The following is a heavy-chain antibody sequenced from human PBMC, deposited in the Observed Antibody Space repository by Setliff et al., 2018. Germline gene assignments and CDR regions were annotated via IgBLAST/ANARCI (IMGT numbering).Heavy chain of an antibody. Sequence: PSETLSLTCSVSGGSISSGSDYWTWIRQPAGKGLEWIGHIYTGGSTNYNPSLKSRVTISVDASKNQLSLNLRSVTAADTAVYYCARAISGWYSAHYYYMDVWGKGTTVTVSS. V-gene: IGHV4-61*09. D-gene: IGHD6-19*01. CDR2: IYTGGST. CDR1: GGSISSGSDY. J-gene: IGHJ6*03. CDR3: ARAISGWYSAHYYYMDV.